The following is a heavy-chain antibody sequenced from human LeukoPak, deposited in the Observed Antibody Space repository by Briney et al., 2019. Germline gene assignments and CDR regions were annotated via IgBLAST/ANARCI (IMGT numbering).Heavy chain of an antibody. Sequence: SETLSLTRTVSGGSISSGDYYWSWIRQPPGKGLEWIGYIYYSGSTYYNPSLKSRVTISVDTSKNQFSLKLSSVTAADTAVYYCARVFWKPAAIWFDPWGQGTLVTVSS. CDR2: IYYSGST. D-gene: IGHD2-2*01. CDR3: ARVFWKPAAIWFDP. J-gene: IGHJ5*02. V-gene: IGHV4-30-4*08. CDR1: GGSISSGDYY.